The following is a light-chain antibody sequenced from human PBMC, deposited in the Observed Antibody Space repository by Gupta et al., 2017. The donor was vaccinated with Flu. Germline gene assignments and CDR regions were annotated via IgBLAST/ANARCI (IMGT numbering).Light chain of an antibody. V-gene: IGLV2-14*03. CDR2: EVT. J-gene: IGLJ3*02. CDR3: TSFTTSSTWV. Sequence: QSGLTQPASVSGSPGQSITISCTGTSLDIGTYNYVSWYQQHPGKAPKLMIYEVTKRPSGVSDRFSGSKCGNTASLTISGLQGEDEAHYYCTSFTTSSTWVFGGGTKMTVL. CDR1: SLDIGTYNY.